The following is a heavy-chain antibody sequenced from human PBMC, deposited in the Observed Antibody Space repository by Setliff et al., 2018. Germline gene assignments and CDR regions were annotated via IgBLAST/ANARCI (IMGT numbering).Heavy chain of an antibody. D-gene: IGHD3-3*01. CDR3: ARDGVPPLNYNSWSGTSITAPHDAFDI. V-gene: IGHV1-3*01. CDR2: INAGNDNT. CDR1: GYTFTSYG. Sequence: ASVKVSCKSSGYTFTSYGINWVRQAPGQGLEWMGWINAGNDNTHYSQKFQGRVTITRDTSASTVYMELSSVRSEDTAVYYCARDGVPPLNYNSWSGTSITAPHDAFDIWGQGTMVTVSS. J-gene: IGHJ3*02.